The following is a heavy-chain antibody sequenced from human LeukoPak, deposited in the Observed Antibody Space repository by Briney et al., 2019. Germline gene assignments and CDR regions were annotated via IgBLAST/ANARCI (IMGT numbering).Heavy chain of an antibody. CDR3: ARGTQVLQP. CDR2: MDPNSGNT. J-gene: IGHJ5*02. Sequence: ASVKVSCKASGYTFTSYGISWVRQATGEGLEWLGWMDPNSGNTGYAQNFQGRVTITRNTSISTAYMELSSLTSEDTAVYYCARGTQVLQPWGQGTLVTVSS. D-gene: IGHD4-11*01. V-gene: IGHV1-8*03. CDR1: GYTFTSYG.